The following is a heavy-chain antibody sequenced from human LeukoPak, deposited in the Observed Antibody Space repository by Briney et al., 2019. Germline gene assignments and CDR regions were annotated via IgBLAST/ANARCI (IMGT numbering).Heavy chain of an antibody. D-gene: IGHD3-10*01. CDR1: GYAFTSYD. V-gene: IGHV1-8*01. CDR2: MNPNSGNT. CDR3: ARAVSMVRGGITYYYYMDV. Sequence: ASVKVSCKASGYAFTSYDINWVRQDTGQGLEWMGWMNPNSGNTGYAQKFQGRVTMTRSTSISTAFMELSSLRSEDTAVYYCARAVSMVRGGITYYYYMDVWGKGTTVTVSS. J-gene: IGHJ6*03.